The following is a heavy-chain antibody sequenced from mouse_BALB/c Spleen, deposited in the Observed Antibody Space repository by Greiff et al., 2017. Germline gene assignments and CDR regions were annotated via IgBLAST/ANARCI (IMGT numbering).Heavy chain of an antibody. Sequence: EVQLQQSGPELVKPGASVKISCKASGYSFTGYYMYWVKQRHGHSLEWIGNIDPYNGGTSYNQKFKGKATVTVDKSSSTAYMQLKSLTSEDSAVYYWGRWTGMRAMDYWGQGTSVTVSS. CDR2: IDPYNGGT. V-gene: IGHV1S135*01. CDR3: GRWTGMRAMDY. D-gene: IGHD4-1*01. CDR1: GYSFTGYY. J-gene: IGHJ4*01.